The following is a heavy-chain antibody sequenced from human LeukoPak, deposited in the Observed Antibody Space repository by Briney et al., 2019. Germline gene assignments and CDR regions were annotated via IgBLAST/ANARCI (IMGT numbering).Heavy chain of an antibody. J-gene: IGHJ4*02. D-gene: IGHD3-10*01. V-gene: IGHV4-4*07. CDR2: IYPSGGT. CDR3: ARRYGSGTYNFDH. Sequence: PSETLSLTCAASGGSITINSWSWIRHPAGKGLEWIGHIYPSGGTNSNPSLNSRVSMSIDTSKNQFSLRLSSVTAADTAVYYCARRYGSGTYNFDHWGRGTLVTVSS. CDR1: GGSITINS.